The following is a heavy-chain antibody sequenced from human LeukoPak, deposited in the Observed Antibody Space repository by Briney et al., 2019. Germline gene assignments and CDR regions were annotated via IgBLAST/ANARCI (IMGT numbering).Heavy chain of an antibody. V-gene: IGHV3-53*04. Sequence: PGGSLRLSCAASGFTVSSEYMSWVRHAPRKGLEWVSLIYAGGSTYYADAVKGRFTISRHNSKNTLHLQMNSLRVEDTAVYYCATAGSSELLWDYAMDVWGQGTTVTVSS. CDR3: ATAGSSELLWDYAMDV. J-gene: IGHJ6*02. CDR1: GFTVSSEY. D-gene: IGHD3-10*01. CDR2: IYAGGST.